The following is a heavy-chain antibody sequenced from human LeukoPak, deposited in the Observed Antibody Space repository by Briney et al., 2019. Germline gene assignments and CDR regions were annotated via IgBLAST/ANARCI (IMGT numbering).Heavy chain of an antibody. Sequence: GGSLRLSCAASGFTSSSYALNWVRQAPGKGLEWVSAISGSGGSTYYADSVKGRFTISRDNSKNTLYLQMNSLRAEDTAVYYCANRRDGYNPEIDYWGQGTLVTVSS. J-gene: IGHJ4*02. CDR3: ANRRDGYNPEIDY. CDR2: ISGSGGST. D-gene: IGHD5-24*01. CDR1: GFTSSSYA. V-gene: IGHV3-23*01.